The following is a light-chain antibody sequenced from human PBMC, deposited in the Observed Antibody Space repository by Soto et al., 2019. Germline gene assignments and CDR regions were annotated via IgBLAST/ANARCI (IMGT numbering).Light chain of an antibody. CDR1: QSVSSN. CDR2: DAS. J-gene: IGKJ4*01. CDR3: QQYNNGPLT. Sequence: EIVMTQSPATLSVSPGERATLSCRASQSVSSNLAWYQQKPGQAPRLLIYDASTRATGIPARFSGRGSGTEFTLTITSLQSEDFAVYYCQQYNNGPLTFGGGTNVEIK. V-gene: IGKV3-15*01.